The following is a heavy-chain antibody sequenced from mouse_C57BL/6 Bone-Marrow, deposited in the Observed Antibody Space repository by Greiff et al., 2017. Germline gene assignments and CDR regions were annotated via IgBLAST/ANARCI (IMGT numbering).Heavy chain of an antibody. CDR1: GYTFTSYW. CDR2: IYPGSGST. D-gene: IGHD1-1*01. V-gene: IGHV1-55*01. Sequence: QVQLQQPGAEPVKPGASVKMSCKASGYTFTSYWITWVKKRPGQGLEWIGDIYPGSGSTNYNEKFKSKATLTVDTSSSTAYMQLSSLTSEDSAVYYCASITTVVDYWGQGTARTISS. J-gene: IGHJ2*01. CDR3: ASITTVVDY.